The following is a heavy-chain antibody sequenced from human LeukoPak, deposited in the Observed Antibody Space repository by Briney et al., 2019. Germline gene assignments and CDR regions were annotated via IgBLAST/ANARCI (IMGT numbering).Heavy chain of an antibody. CDR3: ARAGQWLIHFAY. V-gene: IGHV6-1*01. Sequence: SQTLSLTCAISADSVSSNSSALNWIRQSPSRGLEWLGRTYYSSNWYNDYAVSVKSRITINPDTSKNQFSLQLNSVTPEDTAVYYCARAGQWLIHFAYWGQGTLVTVSS. CDR2: TYYSSNWYN. CDR1: ADSVSSNSSA. D-gene: IGHD6-19*01. J-gene: IGHJ4*02.